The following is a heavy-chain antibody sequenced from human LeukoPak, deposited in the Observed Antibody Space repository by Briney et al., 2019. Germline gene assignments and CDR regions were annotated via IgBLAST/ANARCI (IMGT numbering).Heavy chain of an antibody. CDR1: GGSISSGDYY. D-gene: IGHD4-11*01. Sequence: PSETLSLTCTVSGGSISSGDYYWSWIRQPPGKGLEWIGYIYYSGSTYYNPSLKSRVTISVDTSKNLFSLKLSSVTAADTAVYYCARADYLYYYYYGMDVWGKGTTVTVSS. CDR3: ARADYLYYYYYGMDV. CDR2: IYYSGST. J-gene: IGHJ6*04. V-gene: IGHV4-30-4*01.